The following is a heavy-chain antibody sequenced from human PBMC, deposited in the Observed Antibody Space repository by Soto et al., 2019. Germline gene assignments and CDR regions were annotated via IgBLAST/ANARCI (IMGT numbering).Heavy chain of an antibody. Sequence: GGSLRLSCAGSGFNFGDYSINWVRQAPGKGLEWVSSISRLGSFIYYADSLQGRLTISRDNAKSLVFLQIDSLRAEDTAKYYCAKDFYVWGYRTGYPLEYWGQGTPVTVSS. CDR3: AKDFYVWGYRTGYPLEY. V-gene: IGHV3-21*04. D-gene: IGHD3-9*01. J-gene: IGHJ4*02. CDR2: ISRLGSFI. CDR1: GFNFGDYS.